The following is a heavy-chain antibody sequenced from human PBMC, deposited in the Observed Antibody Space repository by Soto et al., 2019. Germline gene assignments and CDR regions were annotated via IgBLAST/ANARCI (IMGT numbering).Heavy chain of an antibody. CDR2: ISYDGSNK. J-gene: IGHJ4*02. D-gene: IGHD3-22*01. Sequence: GGSLRLSCAASGFTFSSYAMHWVRQAPGKGLEWVAVISYDGSNKYYADSVKGRFTISRDNSKNTLYLQMNSLRAEDTAVYYCARDPIPYDSSGYYFDYWGQGTLVTVSS. CDR3: ARDPIPYDSSGYYFDY. V-gene: IGHV3-30-3*01. CDR1: GFTFSSYA.